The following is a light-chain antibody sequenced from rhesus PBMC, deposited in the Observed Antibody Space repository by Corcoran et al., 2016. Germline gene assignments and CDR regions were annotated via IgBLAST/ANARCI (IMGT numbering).Light chain of an antibody. J-gene: IGKJ3*01. CDR3: QHNYGTPFT. Sequence: DIQMTQSPSSLSASVGDRVTITCRTSENVNNYLNWYQQKPGKAPKLLIYKASTLKSGVPSRFSGSGSGTDYTFTISSLQSEDGATYDCQHNYGTPFTFGPGTKLDIK. CDR1: ENVNNY. V-gene: IGKV1-74*01. CDR2: KAS.